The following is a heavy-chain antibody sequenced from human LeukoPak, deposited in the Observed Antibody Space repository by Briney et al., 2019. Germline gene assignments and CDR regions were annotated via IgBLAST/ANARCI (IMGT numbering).Heavy chain of an antibody. V-gene: IGHV3-74*01. CDR3: ARVRSGSSAGNYGMDV. CDR1: GLTFRTTW. J-gene: IGHJ6*02. D-gene: IGHD1-26*01. Sequence: GGSLRLSCATSGLTFRTTWMHWVRQAPGKGLVWVSRINSDGSSTTYADSVKGRFTISRDNAKNTLYVQMNSLRAEDTAVYYCARVRSGSSAGNYGMDVWGQGTTVTVSS. CDR2: INSDGSST.